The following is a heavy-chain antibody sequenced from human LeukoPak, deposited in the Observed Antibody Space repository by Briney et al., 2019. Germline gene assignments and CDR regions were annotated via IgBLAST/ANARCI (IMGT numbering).Heavy chain of an antibody. V-gene: IGHV4-59*08. D-gene: IGHD6-13*01. J-gene: IGHJ5*02. Sequence: PSETLSLTCTVSGGTISSSYWGWIRQTPGKGLEWIGYIYYSGSIHYNPSLKSRVTISVDTSKNQFSLKLSSVTAADTAVYYCARQVTAAAGTNWFDPWGQGNLVTVSS. CDR1: GGTISSSY. CDR3: ARQVTAAAGTNWFDP. CDR2: IYYSGSI.